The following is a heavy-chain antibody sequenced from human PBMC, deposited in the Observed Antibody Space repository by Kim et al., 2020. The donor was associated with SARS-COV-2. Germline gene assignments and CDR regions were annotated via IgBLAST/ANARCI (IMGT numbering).Heavy chain of an antibody. CDR3: ARDQTTVSSAPDNYYYGVDV. V-gene: IGHV1-46*01. J-gene: IGHJ6*02. CDR1: GYTFTSYY. Sequence: ASVKVSCKASGYTFTSYYMHWVRQAPGQGLEWMGIINPSGGSTSYAQKFQGRVTMTRDTSTSTVYMELSSLRSEDTAVYYCARDQTTVSSAPDNYYYGVDVWGQGTTVTVSS. CDR2: INPSGGST. D-gene: IGHD4-4*01.